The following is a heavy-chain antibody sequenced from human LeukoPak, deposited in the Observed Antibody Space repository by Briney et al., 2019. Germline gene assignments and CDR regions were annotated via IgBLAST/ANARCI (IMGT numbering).Heavy chain of an antibody. CDR2: INHSGST. D-gene: IGHD5-18*01. J-gene: IGHJ4*02. Sequence: PSETLSLTCAVYGGSFSGYYWSWLRQPPGKGLEWMGEINHSGSTNYNPSLKSRVTISVDTSKNQFSLKLSSGTAADTAVYYCARHPRTSRGYSYKYYFDYWGQGTLVTVSS. CDR3: ARHPRTSRGYSYKYYFDY. V-gene: IGHV4-34*01. CDR1: GGSFSGYY.